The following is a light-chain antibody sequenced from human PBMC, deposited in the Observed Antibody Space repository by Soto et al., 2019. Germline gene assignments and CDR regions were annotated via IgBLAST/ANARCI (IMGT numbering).Light chain of an antibody. J-gene: IGKJ1*01. CDR1: QSISSW. Sequence: DIQMTQSPSTLSASVGDRVTITCRASQSISSWLGWYQQKPGKATKLLIYDASSLESGVPSRFSGSGSGTEFTLTISSLQPDDFATYYCQQYNSYWTFGQGTKVDIK. CDR3: QQYNSYWT. CDR2: DAS. V-gene: IGKV1-5*01.